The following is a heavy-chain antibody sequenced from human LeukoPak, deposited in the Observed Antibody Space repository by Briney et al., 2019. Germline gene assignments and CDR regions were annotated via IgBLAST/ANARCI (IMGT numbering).Heavy chain of an antibody. J-gene: IGHJ4*02. D-gene: IGHD1-26*01. Sequence: GGSLRLSCAASGFTFNNAWMSWVRQAPGKGLEWVGRIKSKTDGGAGDYAAPVKGRFTISRDDSKNTLYLQMNSLKSEDTAVFYCTTDRLWELRELLYFDHWGQGTLVTVSS. V-gene: IGHV3-15*01. CDR1: GFTFNNAW. CDR2: IKSKTDGGAG. CDR3: TTDRLWELRELLYFDH.